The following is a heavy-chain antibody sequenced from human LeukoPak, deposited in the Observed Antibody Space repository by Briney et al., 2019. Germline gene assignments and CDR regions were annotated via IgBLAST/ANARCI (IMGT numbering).Heavy chain of an antibody. J-gene: IGHJ4*02. V-gene: IGHV3-23*01. CDR3: ARDSPLKGYNSGWATNSFDF. D-gene: IGHD6-19*01. CDR1: GFNFRSYA. Sequence: GGSLRVSCAASGFNFRSYAMSCVRQAPGKGLERVSTVTGGAVATYYADSVRGRHTISRDNSKNTLYLQMNSLRAEDTAVYYCARDSPLKGYNSGWATNSFDFWGQGTLVTVSS. CDR2: VTGGAVAT.